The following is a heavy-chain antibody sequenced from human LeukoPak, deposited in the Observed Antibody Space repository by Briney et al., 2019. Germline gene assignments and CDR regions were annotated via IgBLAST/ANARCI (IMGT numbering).Heavy chain of an antibody. CDR2: IYTSGST. CDR1: GGSISSGTYY. CDR3: ARRPRSSSRVNWFDP. J-gene: IGHJ5*02. V-gene: IGHV4-61*02. Sequence: PSETLSLTCTVSGGSISSGTYYWSWIRQPAGKGLEWIGRIYTSGSTNYNPSLKSRVTISVDTSKNQFSLKLSSVTAADTAVYYCARRPRSSSRVNWFDPWGQGTLVTVSS. D-gene: IGHD6-13*01.